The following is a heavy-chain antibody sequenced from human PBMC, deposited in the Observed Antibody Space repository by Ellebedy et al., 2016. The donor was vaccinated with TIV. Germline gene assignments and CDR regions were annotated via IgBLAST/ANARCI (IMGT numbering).Heavy chain of an antibody. V-gene: IGHV4-31*03. D-gene: IGHD6-19*01. CDR2: IYYSGST. Sequence: MPSETLSLTCTVSGCSISSGGNYWTWIRQHPGKGLEWNGFIYYSGSTYNNPSLRSRVTMSVDTSKNQFSLNLTSVTAADTAMYYCARGSGWYDPFDLWGQGTLVTVSS. CDR1: GCSISSGGNY. CDR3: ARGSGWYDPFDL. J-gene: IGHJ4*02.